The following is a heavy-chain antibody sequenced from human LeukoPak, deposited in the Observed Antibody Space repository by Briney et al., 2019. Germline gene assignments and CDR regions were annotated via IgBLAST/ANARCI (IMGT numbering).Heavy chain of an antibody. D-gene: IGHD1-26*01. V-gene: IGHV1-46*01. J-gene: IGHJ3*02. CDR2: INPSGGST. Sequence: ASVKVSCKASGYTFTGYYMHWVRQAPGQGLEWMGIINPSGGSTSYAQKFQGRVTMTRDTSTSTVYMELSSLRSEDTVVYYCARVKVGALGPYDAFDIWGQGTMVTVSS. CDR1: GYTFTGYY. CDR3: ARVKVGALGPYDAFDI.